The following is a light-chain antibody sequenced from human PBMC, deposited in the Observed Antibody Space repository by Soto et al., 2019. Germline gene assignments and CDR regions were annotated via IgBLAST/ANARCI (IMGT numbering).Light chain of an antibody. V-gene: IGKV3-20*01. CDR3: QQYGSSYT. CDR2: GAS. Sequence: EIVLTQFPGTLSLSPGERATLSCRASQSVSSSYLAWYQQKPGQAPRLLIYGASSRATGIPDRFSGSWSGTDFTLTISRLEPEDFAVYYCQQYGSSYTFGQGTKLEIK. CDR1: QSVSSSY. J-gene: IGKJ2*01.